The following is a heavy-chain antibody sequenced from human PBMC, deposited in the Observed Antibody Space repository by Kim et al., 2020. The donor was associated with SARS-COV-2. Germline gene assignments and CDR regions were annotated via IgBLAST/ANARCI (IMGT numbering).Heavy chain of an antibody. V-gene: IGHV4-59*08. J-gene: IGHJ4*02. D-gene: IGHD3-9*01. CDR3: ARHKYDILTGWNPYYFDY. Sequence: KSRVTISVETSKNQLSLKLSSVTAADTAVYYCARHKYDILTGWNPYYFDYWGQGTLVTVSS.